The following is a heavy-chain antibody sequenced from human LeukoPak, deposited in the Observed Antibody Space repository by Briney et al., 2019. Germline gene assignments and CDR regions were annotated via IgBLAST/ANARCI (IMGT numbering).Heavy chain of an antibody. V-gene: IGHV4-61*02. CDR1: GGSISSGSYY. Sequence: SETLSLTCTVSGGSISSGSYYWSWIRQPAGKGLEWIGRIYTSGITNYNPSLKSRVTISVDTSKNQFSLKLSSVTAADTAVYYCAVASSFFDYWGQGTLVTVSS. CDR2: IYTSGIT. D-gene: IGHD5-12*01. J-gene: IGHJ4*02. CDR3: AVASSFFDY.